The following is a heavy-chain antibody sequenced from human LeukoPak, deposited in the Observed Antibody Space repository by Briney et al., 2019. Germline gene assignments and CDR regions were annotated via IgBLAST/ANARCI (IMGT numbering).Heavy chain of an antibody. CDR2: IYYSGST. V-gene: IGHV4-59*01. D-gene: IGHD6-13*01. J-gene: IGHJ2*01. CDR3: ARETESSSWFAGTILLRATNWYFDL. Sequence: SETLSLTCTVSGGSISSYYWSWIRQPPGKGLEWIGYIYYSGSTNYNPSLKSRVTISVDTSKNQFSLELSSVTAADTAVYYCARETESSSWFAGTILLRATNWYFDLWGRGTLVTVSS. CDR1: GGSISSYY.